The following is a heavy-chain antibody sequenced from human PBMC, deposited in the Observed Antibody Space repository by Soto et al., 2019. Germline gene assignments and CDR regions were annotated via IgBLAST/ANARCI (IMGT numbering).Heavy chain of an antibody. J-gene: IGHJ6*02. CDR3: ARANYDSSGYYLDGMDV. V-gene: IGHV4-4*07. CDR1: GGSISSYY. CDR2: IYTSGST. D-gene: IGHD3-22*01. Sequence: SETLSLTCTVSGGSISSYYWSWIRQPAGKGLEWIGRIYTSGSTNYNPSLKSRVTRSVDTSKNQFSLKLSSVTAADTAVYYCARANYDSSGYYLDGMDVWGQGTTVTVSS.